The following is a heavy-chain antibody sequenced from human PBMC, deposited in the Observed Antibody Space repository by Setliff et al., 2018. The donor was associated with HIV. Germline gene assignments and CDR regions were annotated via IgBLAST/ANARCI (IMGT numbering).Heavy chain of an antibody. Sequence: PGGSLRLSCVASGFTFSRYWMNWVRQAPGKGLEWVSYISGDTRIINYADSVKGRFTISRDNAKNSLYLQMNSLRVEDTALYYCARDLNWGFDYWGQGTLVTVSS. V-gene: IGHV3-48*01. J-gene: IGHJ4*02. CDR2: ISGDTRII. D-gene: IGHD7-27*01. CDR1: GFTFSRYW. CDR3: ARDLNWGFDY.